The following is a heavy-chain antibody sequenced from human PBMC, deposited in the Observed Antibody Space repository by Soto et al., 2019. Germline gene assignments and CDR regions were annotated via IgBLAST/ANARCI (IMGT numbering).Heavy chain of an antibody. Sequence: QVQLQQWGAGLLKSSETLSLTCAVYGGSFSGYYWSWIHQPPGKGLEWIGEINHSGSTNYNPSLKSRVTMSVDTSKNQFSLKLSSVTAADTAVYYCANFMVGGPLKFDPWGQGTLVTVSS. J-gene: IGHJ5*02. D-gene: IGHD3-10*01. CDR1: GGSFSGYY. CDR3: ANFMVGGPLKFDP. V-gene: IGHV4-34*01. CDR2: INHSGST.